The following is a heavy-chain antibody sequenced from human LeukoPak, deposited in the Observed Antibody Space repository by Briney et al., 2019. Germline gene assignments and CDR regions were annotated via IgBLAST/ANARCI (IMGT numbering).Heavy chain of an antibody. CDR3: ARENSLDYGVYYAFDI. CDR1: GFTVSSNY. CDR2: IYSGGST. V-gene: IGHV3-53*01. J-gene: IGHJ3*02. D-gene: IGHD4-17*01. Sequence: PGGSLRLSCAASGFTVSSNYMSWVRQAPGKGLEWVSVIYSGGSTYYADSVKGRFTISRDNSKNTLYLQMNSLRAEDTAVYYCARENSLDYGVYYAFDIWGQGTMVTVSS.